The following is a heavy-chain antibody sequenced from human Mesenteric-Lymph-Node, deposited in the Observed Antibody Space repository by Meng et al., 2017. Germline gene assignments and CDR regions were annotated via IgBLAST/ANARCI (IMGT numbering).Heavy chain of an antibody. D-gene: IGHD3-10*01. CDR1: GGSISNYY. CDR2: INTSGST. Sequence: SETLSLTCTVSGGSISNYYWSWIRQPAGKGLEWIGRINTSGSTNYNPSLKSRVTISVDKSKNQFSLKLSSVTAADTAVYYCARVRREYYYGMDVWGQGTTVTVSS. CDR3: ARVRREYYYGMDV. V-gene: IGHV4-4*07. J-gene: IGHJ6*02.